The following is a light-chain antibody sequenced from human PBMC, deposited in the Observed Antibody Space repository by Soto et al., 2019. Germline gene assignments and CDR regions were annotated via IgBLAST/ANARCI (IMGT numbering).Light chain of an antibody. CDR3: QQYGSSPT. CDR1: QSVSTNY. Sequence: VVTQSPVPLVLSPGEKATLFCGASQSVSTNYVAWYQQKPGLAPRLLIYDASSRAAGISHRFSGSGSGTDFTLTISRLEPEDFAVYYCQQYGSSPTFGGGTKVDIK. V-gene: IGKV3D-20*01. CDR2: DAS. J-gene: IGKJ4*01.